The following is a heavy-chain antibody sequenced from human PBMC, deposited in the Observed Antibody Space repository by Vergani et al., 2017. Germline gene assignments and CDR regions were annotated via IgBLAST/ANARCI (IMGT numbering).Heavy chain of an antibody. CDR1: GFTFSSYG. CDR2: ISYDGSNK. V-gene: IGHV3-30*18. Sequence: VQLLESGGGLVQPGRSLRLSCAASGFTFSSYGMHWVRQAPGKGLEWVAVISYDGSNKYYADSVKGRFTISRDNSKNTLYLQMNSLRAEDTAVYYCAKEDCSSTSCYYYYYYMDVWGKXP. J-gene: IGHJ6*03. CDR3: AKEDCSSTSCYYYYYYMDV. D-gene: IGHD2-2*01.